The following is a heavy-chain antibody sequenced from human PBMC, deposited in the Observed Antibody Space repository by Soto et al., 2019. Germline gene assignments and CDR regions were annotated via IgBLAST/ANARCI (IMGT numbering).Heavy chain of an antibody. CDR2: IRSNADGGTA. D-gene: IGHD3-3*01. CDR3: TTSISGLVTGH. Sequence: VQLVESGGGLVEPGGSLRLSCAASGFTFSNAWMNWVRQAPGKGLEWVGRIRSNADGGTADYVAPVKGRFTFSRDDSQNTLFLQMNSLKTEDTAVYFCTTSISGLVTGHWGQGTLVTVSS. V-gene: IGHV3-15*07. CDR1: GFTFSNAW. J-gene: IGHJ4*02.